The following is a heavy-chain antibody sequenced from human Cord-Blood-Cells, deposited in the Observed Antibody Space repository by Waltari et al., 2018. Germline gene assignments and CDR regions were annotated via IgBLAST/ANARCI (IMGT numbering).Heavy chain of an antibody. Sequence: QVQLQQWGAGLSKPSETLSLTCAVYGGSVSGYYWTWIRQPPGKGLEWIGEINHSGSTNYNPSLKSRVTISVDTSKNQFSLKLSSVTAADTAVYYCARVPASTVVTDYWGQGTLVTVSS. CDR3: ARVPASTVVTDY. CDR1: GGSVSGYY. CDR2: INHSGST. V-gene: IGHV4-34*01. J-gene: IGHJ4*02. D-gene: IGHD4-17*01.